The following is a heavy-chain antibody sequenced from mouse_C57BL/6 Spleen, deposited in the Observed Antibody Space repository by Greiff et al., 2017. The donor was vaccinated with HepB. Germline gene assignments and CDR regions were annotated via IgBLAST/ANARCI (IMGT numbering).Heavy chain of an antibody. V-gene: IGHV10-1*01. J-gene: IGHJ1*03. CDR3: VRHSWYFDV. CDR1: GFSFNPYA. Sequence: EVHLVESGGGLVQPKGSLKLSCAASGFSFNPYAMNWVRQAPGKGLEWVARIRSKSNNYATYYADSVKDSSTIARDDSESMLYLQMNNLKTEDTAMYYCVRHSWYFDVWGTGTTVTVSS. CDR2: IRSKSNNYAT.